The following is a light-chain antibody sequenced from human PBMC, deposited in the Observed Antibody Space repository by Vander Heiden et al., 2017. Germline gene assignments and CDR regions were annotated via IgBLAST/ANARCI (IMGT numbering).Light chain of an antibody. CDR1: SSDVGGYNY. J-gene: IGLJ2*01. V-gene: IGLV2-14*01. Sequence: QSALTQPAPVSGSPGQSITISCTGTSSDVGGYNYVSWYQQHPGKAPKLMIYDVSNRPSVVSNRFSGSKSGNTASLTISGLQAEDEADYYCSSYTSSSTLVFGGGTKLTVL. CDR2: DVS. CDR3: SSYTSSSTLV.